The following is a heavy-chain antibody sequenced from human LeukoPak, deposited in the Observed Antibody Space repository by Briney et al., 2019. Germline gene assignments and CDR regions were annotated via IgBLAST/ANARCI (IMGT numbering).Heavy chain of an antibody. J-gene: IGHJ3*02. Sequence: PSETLSLTRTVSGGSISSHFWSWIRQPAGKGLEWIGRIYISGSTNYNPSLKSRVTMSVDTSKNQFSLKLNSVTAADTAVYYCARDLLGDYGAFDIWGQGTMVTVSS. CDR3: ARDLLGDYGAFDI. D-gene: IGHD4-17*01. V-gene: IGHV4-4*07. CDR2: IYISGST. CDR1: GGSISSHF.